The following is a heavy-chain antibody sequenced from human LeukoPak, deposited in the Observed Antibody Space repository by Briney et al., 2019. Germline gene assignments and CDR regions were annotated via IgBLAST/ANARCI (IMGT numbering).Heavy chain of an antibody. D-gene: IGHD3-9*01. Sequence: GGSLRLSCAASGFTFSSYAMHWVRQAPGKGLEWVAVISYDGSNKYYADSVKGRFTISRDNSKNTLYLQMNSLRAEDTAVYYCARGSLYDILTGYYSPPFDYWGQGALVTVSS. CDR3: ARGSLYDILTGYYSPPFDY. J-gene: IGHJ4*02. CDR2: ISYDGSNK. CDR1: GFTFSSYA. V-gene: IGHV3-30-3*01.